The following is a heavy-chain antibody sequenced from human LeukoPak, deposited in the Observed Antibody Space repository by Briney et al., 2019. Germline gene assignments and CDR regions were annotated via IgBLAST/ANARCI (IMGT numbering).Heavy chain of an antibody. J-gene: IGHJ4*02. D-gene: IGHD6-19*01. Sequence: SGGSLRLSCAASGFTFSSYSMHWVRQAPGKGLEWVSLFSWDGGSTYYADSVKGRFTISRDNSKRSLYLQMNSLTTEDTALYYCAKECRISGCLDYWGQGTLVIVSP. V-gene: IGHV3-43*01. CDR1: GFTFSSYS. CDR2: FSWDGGST. CDR3: AKECRISGCLDY.